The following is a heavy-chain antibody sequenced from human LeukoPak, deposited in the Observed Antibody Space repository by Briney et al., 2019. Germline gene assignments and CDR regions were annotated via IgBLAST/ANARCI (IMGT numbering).Heavy chain of an antibody. CDR1: GGSFSGYY. CDR2: INHSGST. Sequence: SETLSLTCAVYGGSFSGYYWSWIRQPPGKGLEWIGEINHSGSTNYNPSLKSRVTISVDTSKNQFSLKLSSATAADTAVYYCARASAAAGPFDYWGQGTLVTVSS. J-gene: IGHJ4*02. V-gene: IGHV4-34*01. CDR3: ARASAAAGPFDY. D-gene: IGHD6-13*01.